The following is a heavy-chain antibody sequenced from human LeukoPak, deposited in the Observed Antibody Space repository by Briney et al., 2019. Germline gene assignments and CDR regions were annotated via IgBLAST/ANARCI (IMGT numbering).Heavy chain of an antibody. CDR2: INHSGST. V-gene: IGHV4-34*01. CDR1: GGPFSDYY. CDR3: ARVARNSWHHQNWFDP. D-gene: IGHD6-13*01. Sequence: SETLSLTCAVYGGPFSDYYWSWIRQPPGKGLEWIGEINHSGSTNYNSSLKSRVSISVDTSKNQFSLKLNSVTAADTAVYYCARVARNSWHHQNWFDPWSQGTLVTVFS. J-gene: IGHJ5*02.